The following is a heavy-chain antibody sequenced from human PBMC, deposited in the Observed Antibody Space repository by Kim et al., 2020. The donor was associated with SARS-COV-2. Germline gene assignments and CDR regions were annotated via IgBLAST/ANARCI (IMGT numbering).Heavy chain of an antibody. V-gene: IGHV4-59*08. Sequence: SETLSLTCSVSGASIDSLFWGWVRQTPEKGLEWIASIYYTGTPHYNPSLMSRVAISLDKSRNRFSLRLTSVTAADTATYFCARHLDASDPFYTLPYWGQGISVSVSS. D-gene: IGHD3-16*01. J-gene: IGHJ6*02. CDR1: GASIDSLF. CDR2: IYYTGTP. CDR3: ARHLDASDPFYTLPY.